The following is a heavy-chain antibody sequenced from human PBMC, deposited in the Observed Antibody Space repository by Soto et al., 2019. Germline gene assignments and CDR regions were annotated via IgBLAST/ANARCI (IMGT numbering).Heavy chain of an antibody. CDR2: IYPRDSDS. V-gene: IGHV5-51*01. CDR1: GYSFIIYG. D-gene: IGHD1-7*01. Sequence: GVSLKIWCHASGYSFIIYGIAWVLQMPGKGLECMGIIYPRDSDSRYTPSFQGQVTISVDKSVSTAYLQWSSLKASDTAMYYCARLHWAGTPKADLDVWGQGTTVTVSS. CDR3: ARLHWAGTPKADLDV. J-gene: IGHJ6*02.